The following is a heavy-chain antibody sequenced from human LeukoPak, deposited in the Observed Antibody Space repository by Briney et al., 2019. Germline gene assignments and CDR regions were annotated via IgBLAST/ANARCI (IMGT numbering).Heavy chain of an antibody. CDR2: IYYSGST. Sequence: SQTLSLTCTVSGGSISSGDYYWSWIRQPPGKGLEWIGYIYYSGSTYYNPSLKSRVTMSVDTSKNQFSLKLSSVTAADTAVYYCARDHHRRDGYNSDYYYYYMDVWGKGTTVTVSS. J-gene: IGHJ6*03. CDR1: GGSISSGDYY. D-gene: IGHD5-24*01. CDR3: ARDHHRRDGYNSDYYYYYMDV. V-gene: IGHV4-30-4*08.